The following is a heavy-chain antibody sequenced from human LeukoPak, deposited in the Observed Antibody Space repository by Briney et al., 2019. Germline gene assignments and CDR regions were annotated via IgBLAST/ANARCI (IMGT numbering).Heavy chain of an antibody. V-gene: IGHV4-59*01. CDR3: ARFPMDQYSSSWSFDY. J-gene: IGHJ4*02. CDR1: GGSISSYY. Sequence: SETLSLTCTVSGGSISSYYWSWIRQPPGKGLEWIGYIYYSGSTNYNPSLKSRVTISVDTSKSQFSPKLSSVTAADTAVYYCARFPMDQYSSSWSFDYWGQGTLVTVSS. CDR2: IYYSGST. D-gene: IGHD6-13*01.